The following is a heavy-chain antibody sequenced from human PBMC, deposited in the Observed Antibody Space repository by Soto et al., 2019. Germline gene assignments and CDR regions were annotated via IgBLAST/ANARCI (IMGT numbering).Heavy chain of an antibody. CDR2: MNPNSGNT. CDR3: ARESSYGDSGGMDV. D-gene: IGHD4-17*01. V-gene: IGHV1-8*01. J-gene: IGHJ6*02. Sequence: GASVKVSCKASGYTFTSYDINWVRQATGQGLEWMGWMNPNSGNTGYAQKFQGRVTMTRNTSISTAYMELNSLRAEDTAVYYCARESSYGDSGGMDVWGQGTTVTVSS. CDR1: GYTFTSYD.